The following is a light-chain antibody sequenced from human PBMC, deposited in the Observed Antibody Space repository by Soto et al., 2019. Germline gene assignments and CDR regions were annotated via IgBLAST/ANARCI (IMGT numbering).Light chain of an antibody. CDR1: QSIGTY. CDR2: DTS. CDR3: QHRLNWPWT. Sequence: EIVLTQSPATLSVSPGEGVTLSCRASQSIGTYLAWYRQKPGQAPRLLIYDTSNRATGTPDRFSGSGSGTHFTLTISSLEPEDFAVYYFQHRLNWPWTFGQGTKVEIK. V-gene: IGKV3-11*01. J-gene: IGKJ1*01.